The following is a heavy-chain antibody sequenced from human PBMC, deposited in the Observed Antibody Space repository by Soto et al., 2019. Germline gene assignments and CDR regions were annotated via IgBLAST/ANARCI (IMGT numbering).Heavy chain of an antibody. D-gene: IGHD2-2*01. CDR3: AKHEGYCSTTTCSNFDY. CDR2: IYPGDSDT. J-gene: IGHJ4*02. V-gene: IGHV5-51*01. Sequence: GESLKISCKGSGFTFTSYWIAWVRQMPGKGLEWMGIIYPGDSDTSYSPSFQGQVTISADKSINTAYLHWSSLKASDTAIYYCAKHEGYCSTTTCSNFDYWGQGTLVTVSS. CDR1: GFTFTSYW.